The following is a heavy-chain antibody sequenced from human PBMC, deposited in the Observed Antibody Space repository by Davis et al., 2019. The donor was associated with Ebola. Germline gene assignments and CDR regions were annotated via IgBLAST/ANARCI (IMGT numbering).Heavy chain of an antibody. D-gene: IGHD6-6*01. CDR2: INPNSGGT. Sequence: SVTVSCQASGYTFTGYYMHWVRQAPGQGLEWMGWINPNSGGTNYAQKFQGRVTMTRDTSISTAYMELSRLRSEETAVYYCASGLVRGESYCYFDLWGRGTLVTVSS. CDR3: ASGLVRGESYCYFDL. V-gene: IGHV1-2*02. CDR1: GYTFTGYY. J-gene: IGHJ2*01.